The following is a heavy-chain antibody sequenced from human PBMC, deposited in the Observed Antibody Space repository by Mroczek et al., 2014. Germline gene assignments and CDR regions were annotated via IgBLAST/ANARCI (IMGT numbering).Heavy chain of an antibody. J-gene: IGHJ6*02. CDR1: GGSISSYY. CDR3: ARANILTGWVWYGMDV. CDR2: IYYSGST. D-gene: IGHD3-9*01. V-gene: IGHV4-59*01. Sequence: QVQLQQWGPGLVKPSETLSLTCTVSGGSISSYYWSWIRQPPGKGLEWIGYIYYSGSTNYNPSLKSRVTISVDTSKNQFSLKLSSVTAADTAVYYCARANILTGWVWYGMDVWGQGTTVTVSS.